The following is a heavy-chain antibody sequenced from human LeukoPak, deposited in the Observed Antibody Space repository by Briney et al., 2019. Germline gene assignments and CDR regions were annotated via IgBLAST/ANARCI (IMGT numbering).Heavy chain of an antibody. CDR1: GYTFTGYY. J-gene: IGHJ4*02. CDR3: ARADSGSYFLHFDY. D-gene: IGHD1-26*01. V-gene: IGHV1-2*02. Sequence: APVKVSCKASGYTFTGYYMHWVRQAPGQGLEWMGWINPNSGGTNYAQKFQGRVTMTRDTSISTAYMELSRLRSDDTAVYYCARADSGSYFLHFDYWGQGTLVTVSS. CDR2: INPNSGGT.